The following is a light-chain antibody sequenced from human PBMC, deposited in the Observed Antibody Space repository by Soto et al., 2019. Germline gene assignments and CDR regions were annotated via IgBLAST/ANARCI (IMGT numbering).Light chain of an antibody. CDR2: GAS. CDR1: QSVSSN. CDR3: QHYGTSLWT. J-gene: IGKJ1*01. Sequence: EIVMTHSPATLSVSPCERATLSFRASQSVSSNLAWYQQKPGQAPRLLIYGASTRATGIPARFSGSGSGTDFTLTITRLEPEDFAVYYCQHYGTSLWTFGQGTKVDIK. V-gene: IGKV3-15*01.